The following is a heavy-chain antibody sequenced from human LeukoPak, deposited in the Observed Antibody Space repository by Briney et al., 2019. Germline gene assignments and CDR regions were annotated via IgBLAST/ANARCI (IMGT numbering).Heavy chain of an antibody. CDR2: ISSSSSYI. J-gene: IGHJ6*03. CDR3: ARTSILEWLPYYYDYMDV. D-gene: IGHD3-3*01. Sequence: GGSLRLSCAASGFTFSSYSMNWVRQAPGEGLEWVSSISSSSSYIYYADSVKGRFTISRDNAKNSLYLQMNSLRAEDTAVYYCARTSILEWLPYYYDYMDVWGKGTTVTVSS. CDR1: GFTFSSYS. V-gene: IGHV3-21*01.